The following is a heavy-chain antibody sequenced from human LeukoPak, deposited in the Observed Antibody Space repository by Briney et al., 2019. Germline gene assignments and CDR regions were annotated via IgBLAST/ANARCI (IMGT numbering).Heavy chain of an antibody. V-gene: IGHV4-34*01. D-gene: IGHD3-9*01. CDR1: GGSFSGYY. CDR3: ARGWLLYYMDV. CDR2: INHSGST. J-gene: IGHJ6*03. Sequence: SETLSLTCAVYGGSFSGYYWNWIRQPPGKGLEWIGEINHSGSTNYNPSLKSRGTISVDTSKNQFSLKLSSVTAADTAVYYCARGWLLYYMDVWGKGTTVTVSS.